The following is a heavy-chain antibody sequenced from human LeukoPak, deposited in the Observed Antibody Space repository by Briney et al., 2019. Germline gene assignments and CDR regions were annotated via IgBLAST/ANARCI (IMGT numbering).Heavy chain of an antibody. CDR1: GFTFHSYA. J-gene: IGHJ4*02. D-gene: IGHD4-23*01. CDR3: ARDHVYGGADY. Sequence: GGSLRLSCEASGFTFHSYAMHWVRQAPGKGLEWVSLISGDGGNTYYADSVQGRFNISRDNSKNSLHLQMNSLKTEDTALYYCARDHVYGGADYWGQGTLVTVSS. CDR2: ISGDGGNT. V-gene: IGHV3-43*02.